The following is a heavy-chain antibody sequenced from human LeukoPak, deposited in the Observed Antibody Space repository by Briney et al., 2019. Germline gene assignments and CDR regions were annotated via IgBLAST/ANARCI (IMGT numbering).Heavy chain of an antibody. CDR1: GGSISSYY. D-gene: IGHD6-13*01. J-gene: IGHJ4*02. CDR2: IYYSGST. Sequence: KSSETLSLTCTVSGGSISSYYWSWIRQPPGKGLEWIGYIYYSGSTNYNPSLKSRVTMSVDTSKNQFSLKLSSVTAADTAVYYCARDYSSSWYFDYWGQGTLVTVSS. CDR3: ARDYSSSWYFDY. V-gene: IGHV4-59*12.